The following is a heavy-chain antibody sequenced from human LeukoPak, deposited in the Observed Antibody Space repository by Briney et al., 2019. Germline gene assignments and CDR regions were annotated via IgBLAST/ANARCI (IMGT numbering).Heavy chain of an antibody. CDR3: ARRAYNWGAFDI. Sequence: GGSLRLSCAASGFTFTNYAMNWVRQAPGKGLEWVSTLSPSGTDTYYADSVKGRFTVSRDISKNTLYLQMNGLRADDTAVYYCARRAYNWGAFDIWGQGTVVTVSS. D-gene: IGHD5-24*01. V-gene: IGHV3-23*01. J-gene: IGHJ3*02. CDR1: GFTFTNYA. CDR2: LSPSGTDT.